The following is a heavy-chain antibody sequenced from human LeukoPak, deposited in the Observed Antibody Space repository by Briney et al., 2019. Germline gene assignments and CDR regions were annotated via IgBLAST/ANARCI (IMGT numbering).Heavy chain of an antibody. CDR2: IYYSGST. Sequence: SETLSLTCTVSGGSISSYYWSWIRQPPGKGLEWIGYIYYSGSTNYNPSLKSRVTISVDTSKNQFSLKLSSVTAADTVVYYCARVCAAAGLFGLGYYYYYMDVWGKGTTVTISS. CDR1: GGSISSYY. V-gene: IGHV4-59*01. D-gene: IGHD6-13*01. J-gene: IGHJ6*03. CDR3: ARVCAAAGLFGLGYYYYYMDV.